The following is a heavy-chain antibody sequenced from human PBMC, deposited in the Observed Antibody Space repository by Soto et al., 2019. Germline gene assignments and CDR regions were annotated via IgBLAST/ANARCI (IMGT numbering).Heavy chain of an antibody. Sequence: QVQLVESGGGVVQPGRSLRLSCAASGFTFSSYGMHWVRQAPGKGLEWVAVISYDGSNKYYADSVKGRFTISRDNSKNTLYLQMNSLRAEDTAVYYCAKDRQPIEMATIPTGYWGQGTLVTVSS. CDR1: GFTFSSYG. V-gene: IGHV3-30*18. CDR3: AKDRQPIEMATIPTGY. J-gene: IGHJ4*02. CDR2: ISYDGSNK. D-gene: IGHD5-12*01.